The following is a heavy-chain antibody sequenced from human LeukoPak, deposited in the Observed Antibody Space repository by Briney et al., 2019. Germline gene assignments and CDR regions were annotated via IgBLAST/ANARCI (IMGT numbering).Heavy chain of an antibody. Sequence: GESLKISCKGSGYSFTSYWIGWVRQVPGKGLEWMGIIYPGDSDTRYSPSFQGQVTISADKSISTAYLQWSSLKASDTAMYYCARPLGDSSSPTYYYGMDVWSQGTTVTVSS. J-gene: IGHJ6*02. D-gene: IGHD6-6*01. V-gene: IGHV5-51*01. CDR3: ARPLGDSSSPTYYYGMDV. CDR2: IYPGDSDT. CDR1: GYSFTSYW.